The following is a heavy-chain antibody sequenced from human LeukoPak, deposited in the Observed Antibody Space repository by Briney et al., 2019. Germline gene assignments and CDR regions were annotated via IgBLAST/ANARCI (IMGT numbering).Heavy chain of an antibody. V-gene: IGHV3-66*01. J-gene: IGHJ6*03. CDR2: IYSGGRT. CDR3: AKSSNYYYYYYMDV. Sequence: PGGSLRLSCAASGFTVSNNYMNWVRQAPGKGLEWVSVIYSGGRTDYADSVKGRFTISRDNSKNTMYLQMNSLRAEDTAVYYCAKSSNYYYYYYMDVWGKGTTVTISS. D-gene: IGHD6-6*01. CDR1: GFTVSNNY.